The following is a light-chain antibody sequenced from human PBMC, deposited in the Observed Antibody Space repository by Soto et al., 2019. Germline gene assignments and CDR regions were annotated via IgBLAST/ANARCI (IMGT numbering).Light chain of an antibody. CDR2: GNS. CDR3: QSYDSSLSGPL. Sequence: QPPSVSGAPGQRVTISCTGSSSNIGAGYDVHWYQQLPGTAPKLLIYGNSNRPSGVPDRFSGSKSGTSASLAITGLQAEDEADYYCQSYDSSLSGPLFGGGTKLTVL. J-gene: IGLJ2*01. CDR1: SSNIGAGYD. V-gene: IGLV1-40*01.